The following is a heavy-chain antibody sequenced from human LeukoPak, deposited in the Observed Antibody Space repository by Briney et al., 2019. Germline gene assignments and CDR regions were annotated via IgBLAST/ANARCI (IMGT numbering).Heavy chain of an antibody. V-gene: IGHV1-46*01. J-gene: IGHJ4*02. CDR3: AREGSGYNYAEN. CDR1: GYIFSSYY. D-gene: IGHD5-18*01. CDR2: INPSGGSS. Sequence: ASVKVSCKASGYIFSSYYMHWVRQAPGQGFEWMGIINPSGGSSSYAQKFQGRVTMTRDTSSSTVYMELSSLRSEDTAVYYCAREGSGYNYAENWGQGTLVTVSS.